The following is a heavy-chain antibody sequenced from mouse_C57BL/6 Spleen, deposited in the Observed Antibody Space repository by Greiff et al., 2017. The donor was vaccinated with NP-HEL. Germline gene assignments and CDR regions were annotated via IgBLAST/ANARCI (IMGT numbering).Heavy chain of an antibody. CDR1: GFTFSDYG. CDR3: ATSYYGSSYYYAMDY. J-gene: IGHJ4*01. D-gene: IGHD1-1*01. Sequence: EVQLVESGGGLVKPGGSLKLSCAASGFTFSDYGMHWVRQAPEKGLEWVAYISSGSSTIYYADTVKGRFTISRDNAKNTRFLQMTSLRSEDTAMYYCATSYYGSSYYYAMDYWGQGTSVTVSS. V-gene: IGHV5-17*01. CDR2: ISSGSSTI.